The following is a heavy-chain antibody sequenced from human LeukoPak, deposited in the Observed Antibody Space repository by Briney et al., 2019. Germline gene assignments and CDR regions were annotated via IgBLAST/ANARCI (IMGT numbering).Heavy chain of an antibody. CDR2: ISWNSGSR. J-gene: IGHJ3*02. D-gene: IGHD1-26*01. CDR1: GFTFDDYA. CDR3: ANLVGGSYSAFDI. V-gene: IGHV3-9*01. Sequence: GRSLRLSCAASGFTFDDYAMHWVRQGPGRGLEWVSGISWNSGSRGYADSVKGRFTISRDNSKNTLYLQMNSLRAEDTAVYYCANLVGGSYSAFDIWGQGTMVTVSS.